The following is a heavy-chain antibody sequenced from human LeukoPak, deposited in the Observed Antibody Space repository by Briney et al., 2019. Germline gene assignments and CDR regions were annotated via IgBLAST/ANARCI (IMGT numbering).Heavy chain of an antibody. V-gene: IGHV3-15*01. CDR2: IKSKTDGGTT. D-gene: IGHD3-10*01. Sequence: GGSLRLSCAASGFTFINAWMSWVRQAPGKGLEWVGRIKSKTDGGTTDYPAPVKGRFTISRDDSKNTLHLQMNSLKTEDTAVYYCTKHSGSPVENRVYYYGMDVWGQGTTVTVSS. CDR3: TKHSGSPVENRVYYYGMDV. CDR1: GFTFINAW. J-gene: IGHJ6*02.